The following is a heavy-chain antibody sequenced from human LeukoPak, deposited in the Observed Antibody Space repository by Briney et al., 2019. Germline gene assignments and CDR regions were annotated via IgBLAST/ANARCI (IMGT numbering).Heavy chain of an antibody. J-gene: IGHJ6*03. CDR1: GGSISSYY. V-gene: IGHV4-4*07. Sequence: PSETLSLTCTVPGGSISSYYWSWIRQPAGKGLEWIGRIYTSGSTNYNPSLKSRVTMSVDTSKNQFSLKLSSVTAADTAVYYCARQIRAVGATAGNYYYYYMDVWGKGTTVTVSS. CDR3: ARQIRAVGATAGNYYYYYMDV. D-gene: IGHD2-15*01. CDR2: IYTSGST.